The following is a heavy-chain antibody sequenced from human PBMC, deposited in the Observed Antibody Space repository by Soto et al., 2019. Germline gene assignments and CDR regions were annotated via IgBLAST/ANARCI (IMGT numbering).Heavy chain of an antibody. J-gene: IGHJ6*02. Sequence: QVQLQESGPGLVKPSETLSLTCTVSGGSISSYYWSWIRQPPGKGLEWIGYIYYSGSTNYNPSLTSRVTISVDTSKNQFSLKLSSVTAADTAVYYCARVEMSSPMTPGDYGMDVWGQGTTVTVSS. D-gene: IGHD6-13*01. CDR2: IYYSGST. V-gene: IGHV4-59*01. CDR3: ARVEMSSPMTPGDYGMDV. CDR1: GGSISSYY.